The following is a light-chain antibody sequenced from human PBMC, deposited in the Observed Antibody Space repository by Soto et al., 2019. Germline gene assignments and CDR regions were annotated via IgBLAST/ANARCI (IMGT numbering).Light chain of an antibody. J-gene: IGKJ1*01. Sequence: EILMTQSPATLSVSPGERATLSCRASQSVSNYLAWYQQIPGQPPRLLIYGASTRATGIPARFSGSGSGTEFTLTISSLQSEDFAVYYCQQYNNWPRTFGQGIKVDIK. CDR1: QSVSNY. CDR3: QQYNNWPRT. V-gene: IGKV3-15*01. CDR2: GAS.